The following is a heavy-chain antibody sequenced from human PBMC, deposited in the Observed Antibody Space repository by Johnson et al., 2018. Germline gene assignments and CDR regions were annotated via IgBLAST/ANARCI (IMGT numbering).Heavy chain of an antibody. J-gene: IGHJ3*02. CDR2: IWYDGNNK. Sequence: QVQLVESGGGVVQPERSLRLSCSASGFTFSSYGMHWVRQAPGTGLEWVAVIWYDGNNKFYVDFVKDRFTISRDNSKNTLYLQMNSLRAEDTAVYYCARPLRYNYRRDAFDIWGQGTMVTVSS. CDR3: ARPLRYNYRRDAFDI. V-gene: IGHV3-33*01. CDR1: GFTFSSYG. D-gene: IGHD5-24*01.